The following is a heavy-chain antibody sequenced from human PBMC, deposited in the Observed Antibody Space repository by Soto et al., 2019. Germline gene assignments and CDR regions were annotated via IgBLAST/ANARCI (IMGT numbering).Heavy chain of an antibody. D-gene: IGHD4-17*01. V-gene: IGHV1-69*01. CDR1: EGTTSSHV. CDR2: VTPVFGTT. CDR3: ARGQQELVAGDDGFDV. Sequence: QVNLVQSGAEVKEPGSSVKVSCRAPEGTTSSHVINWLRQAPGHGLEWMGGVTPVFGTTNYAPKFRDRLSISADESTKTAHMELRSLTSQDTAIYYCARGQQELVAGDDGFDVWAKGHWSPSLQ. J-gene: IGHJ3*01.